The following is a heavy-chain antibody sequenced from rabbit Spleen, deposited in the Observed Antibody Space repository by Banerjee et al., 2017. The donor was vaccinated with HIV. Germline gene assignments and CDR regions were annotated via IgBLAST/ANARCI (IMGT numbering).Heavy chain of an antibody. Sequence: QEQLEESGGGLVKPEGSLTLSCKASGFPFSGKAVMCWVRQAPGKGLEWIACINGVTGMAAYAICAKCRCTFSKTSSTTVTLQMSSLTVADTATDFCARYLPAIIRWKFCWWGQATLVTLS. V-gene: IGHV1S45*01. CDR3: ARYLPAIIRWKFCW. J-gene: IGHJ3*01. CDR1: GFPFSGKAV. CDR2: INGVTGMA. D-gene: IGHD4-2*01.